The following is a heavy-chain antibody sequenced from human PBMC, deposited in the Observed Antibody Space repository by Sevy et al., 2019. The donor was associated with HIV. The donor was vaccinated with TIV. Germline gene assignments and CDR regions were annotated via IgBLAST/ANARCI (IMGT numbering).Heavy chain of an antibody. CDR1: GFTFSGSA. Sequence: GGSLRRSCAASGFTFSGSAMHWVRQASGKGLEWVGRIRSKANSYATAYAASVKGRFTISRDDSKNTAYLQMNSLKTEDTAVYYCTRLTSLYGMDVWGQGTTVTVSS. CDR2: IRSKANSYAT. CDR3: TRLTSLYGMDV. J-gene: IGHJ6*02. V-gene: IGHV3-73*01.